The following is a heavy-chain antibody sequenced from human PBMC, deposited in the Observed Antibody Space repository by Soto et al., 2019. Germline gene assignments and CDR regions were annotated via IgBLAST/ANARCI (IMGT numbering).Heavy chain of an antibody. V-gene: IGHV4-34*01. CDR1: GGSFSGYY. CDR3: ARVPSP. CDR2: IYHSGST. Sequence: SETLSLTCAVYGGSFSGYYWSWIRQPPGKGLEWIGSIYHSGSTYYNPSLKSRVTISVDRSKNQFSLKLSSVTAADTAVYYCARVPSPWGQGTLVTVSS. J-gene: IGHJ5*02.